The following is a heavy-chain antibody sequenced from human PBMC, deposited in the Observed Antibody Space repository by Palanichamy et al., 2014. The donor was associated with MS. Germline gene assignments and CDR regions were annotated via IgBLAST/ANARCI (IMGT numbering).Heavy chain of an antibody. V-gene: IGHV1-18*01. CDR2: ISAYNGNT. J-gene: IGHJ6*02. CDR3: ARGGRDGMDV. Sequence: QFQLVQSGTEVKEPGASVKVSCKASGSPLPPMVSPGCDRPLDKDLSGWDGISAYNGNTNYAQKLQGRVTMTTDTSTSTAYMELRSLRSDDTAVYYCARGGRDGMDVWGQGTTVTVSS. CDR1: GSPLPPMV.